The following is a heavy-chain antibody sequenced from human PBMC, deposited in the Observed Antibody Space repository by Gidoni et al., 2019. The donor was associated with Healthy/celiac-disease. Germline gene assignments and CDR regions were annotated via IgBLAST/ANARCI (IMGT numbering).Heavy chain of an antibody. V-gene: IGHV3-11*06. CDR3: ARWRHYSDSSGPFDY. CDR1: VFTFSDYY. J-gene: IGHJ4*02. CDR2: ISSSSSYT. D-gene: IGHD3-22*01. Sequence: QVQLVESGGGFVKPGGSLRLSRAAPVFTFSDYYMSWIRQAPGKGLGWVSYISSSSSYTNYADSVKGRFTISRDNAKNSLYQHMNGLRAEDTAVYYCARWRHYSDSSGPFDYWGQGTLVTVSS.